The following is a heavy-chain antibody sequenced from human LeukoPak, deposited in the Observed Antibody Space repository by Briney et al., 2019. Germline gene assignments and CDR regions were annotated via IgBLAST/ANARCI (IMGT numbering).Heavy chain of an antibody. CDR1: GGSISSSSYY. CDR2: IYYSGST. CDR3: ARDFPQSYYYDSSGSAKKSFDY. D-gene: IGHD3-22*01. Sequence: SETLSLTCTVSGGSISSSSYYWGWIRQPPGKGLEWIGSIYYSGSTYYNPSLKSRVTISVDTSKNQFSLKLSSVTAADTAVYYCARDFPQSYYYDSSGSAKKSFDYWGQGTLVTVSS. V-gene: IGHV4-39*07. J-gene: IGHJ4*02.